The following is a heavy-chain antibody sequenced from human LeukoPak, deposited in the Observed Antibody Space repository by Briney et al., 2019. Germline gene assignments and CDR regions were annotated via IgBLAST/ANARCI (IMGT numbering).Heavy chain of an antibody. J-gene: IGHJ6*02. CDR3: ARGSLPWYGMDV. CDR1: GFTFSSYS. CDR2: IYYSGST. V-gene: IGHV4-59*06. D-gene: IGHD4-23*01. Sequence: PGGSLRLSCAASGFTFSSYSMNWVRQAPGKGLEWIGYIYYSGSTYYNPSLKSRVTISVDTSKNQFSLKLSSVTAADTAVYYCARGSLPWYGMDVWGQGTTVTVSS.